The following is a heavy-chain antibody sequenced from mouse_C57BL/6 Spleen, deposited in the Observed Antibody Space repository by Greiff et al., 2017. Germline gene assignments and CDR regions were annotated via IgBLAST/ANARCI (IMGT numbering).Heavy chain of an antibody. CDR3: ARRLPSWYFDV. D-gene: IGHD1-2*01. J-gene: IGHJ1*03. Sequence: DVQLQQSGAELVKPGASVKLSCTASGFNIKDYYMHWVKQRTEQGLEWIGRIDPEDGDTKYAPKFQGKATITADTSTNTAYLQLSSLTSEDTAVYYCARRLPSWYFDVWGTGTTVTVSS. V-gene: IGHV14-2*01. CDR2: IDPEDGDT. CDR1: GFNIKDYY.